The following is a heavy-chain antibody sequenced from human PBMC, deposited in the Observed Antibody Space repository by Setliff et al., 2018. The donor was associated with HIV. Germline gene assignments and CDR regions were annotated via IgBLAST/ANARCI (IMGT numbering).Heavy chain of an antibody. CDR1: GFTFNNHA. CDR3: GIRISISVIWTFDY. CDR2: IGRTPGTI. J-gene: IGHJ4*02. Sequence: PRGSLRLSCEASGFTFNNHAMTWVRQAPGKGLEWVSAIGRTPGTIYYADSVKGRFAISRDNSMNTLSLQMNSLRAEDTAVYYCGIRISISVIWTFDYWGQGMLVTVSS. V-gene: IGHV3-23*01. D-gene: IGHD3-3*01.